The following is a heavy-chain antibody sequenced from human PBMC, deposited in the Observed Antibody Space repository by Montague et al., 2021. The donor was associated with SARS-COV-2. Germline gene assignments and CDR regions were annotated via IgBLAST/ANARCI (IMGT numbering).Heavy chain of an antibody. CDR1: GFTFSNYD. Sequence: SLRLSCAASGFTFSNYDMNCVRQAPGKGPEWISYISTSAYTTSYAGSVKGRFTISRDNGKNSLYLQMISLRVEDTAVYYCTRDYRSIVGDGLDIWGQGTKVTVSS. J-gene: IGHJ3*02. CDR2: ISTSAYTT. V-gene: IGHV3-48*03. CDR3: TRDYRSIVGDGLDI. D-gene: IGHD3-16*02.